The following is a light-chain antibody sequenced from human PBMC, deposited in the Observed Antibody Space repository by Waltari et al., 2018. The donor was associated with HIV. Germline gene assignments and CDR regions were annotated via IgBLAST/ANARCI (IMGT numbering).Light chain of an antibody. CDR2: RNN. Sequence: QSVLTQPPSASGTPGQRVTISCSGSSSNIGSNAVYWYQQLPGTAPKLLIYRNNRRPSGVPDRFSGSKSGTSASLAISGLRSEDEADYYCAAWGDSLSSYVFGTGTEVTVL. J-gene: IGLJ1*01. CDR1: SSNIGSNA. CDR3: AAWGDSLSSYV. V-gene: IGLV1-47*01.